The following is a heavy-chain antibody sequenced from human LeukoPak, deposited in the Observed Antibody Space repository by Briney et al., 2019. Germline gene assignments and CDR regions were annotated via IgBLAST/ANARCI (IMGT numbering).Heavy chain of an antibody. CDR3: ARDQMVGLLWFGELFHYFDY. J-gene: IGHJ4*02. D-gene: IGHD3-10*01. Sequence: GSSVKVSCKASGYTFTSYYMHWVRQAPGQGLEWMGIINPSGGSTSYAQKFQGRVTMTRDTSTSTAYMELRSLRSDDTAVYYCARDQMVGLLWFGELFHYFDYWGQGTLVTVSS. V-gene: IGHV1-46*01. CDR2: INPSGGST. CDR1: GYTFTSYY.